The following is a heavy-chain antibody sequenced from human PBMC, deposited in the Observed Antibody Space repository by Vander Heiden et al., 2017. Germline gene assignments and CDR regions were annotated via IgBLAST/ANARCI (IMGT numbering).Heavy chain of an antibody. CDR3: STAPYGSGSYFWY. V-gene: IGHV3-15*01. CDR1: GFTFTNAW. Sequence: EVQLVESGGGLVKPGGSLRLSCAAYGFTFTNAWMIGVRQAPGKGLEWVGRIKSKPDGGTTDYAASVKGRFTISRDDSKDTLYLEMNGLKTEDTAVYYCSTAPYGSGSYFWYWGQGTLVTVSS. D-gene: IGHD3-10*01. CDR2: IKSKPDGGTT. J-gene: IGHJ4*02.